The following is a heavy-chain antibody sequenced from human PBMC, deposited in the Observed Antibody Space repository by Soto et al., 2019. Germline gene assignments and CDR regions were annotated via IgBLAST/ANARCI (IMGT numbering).Heavy chain of an antibody. V-gene: IGHV3-23*01. Sequence: EEQLLESGGGLVQPGGSLRLSCAGSGFTFSSYAMSWVRQAPGKGLEWVAGISGSGGSIYYADSVKGRFTISRDNSKSTLYLHMNSLRAEDTALYYCAKARTGIYRYYYGMDVWGQGTTVTVSS. CDR1: GFTFSSYA. CDR3: AKARTGIYRYYYGMDV. CDR2: ISGSGGSI. J-gene: IGHJ6*02. D-gene: IGHD1-1*01.